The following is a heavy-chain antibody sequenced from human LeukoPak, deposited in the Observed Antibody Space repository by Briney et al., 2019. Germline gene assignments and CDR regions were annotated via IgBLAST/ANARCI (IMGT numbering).Heavy chain of an antibody. J-gene: IGHJ4*02. Sequence: PGGSLRLSCAASGFTFSSYAMSWVRQAPGKRLEWVSVISGSGGSTYYADSVKGRFTISRDNSKNTLYLQLNSLRAEDTAVYYCAKGDYYDRSGPHAADYWGQGTLVTVSS. CDR2: ISGSGGST. CDR1: GFTFSSYA. V-gene: IGHV3-23*01. CDR3: AKGDYYDRSGPHAADY. D-gene: IGHD3-22*01.